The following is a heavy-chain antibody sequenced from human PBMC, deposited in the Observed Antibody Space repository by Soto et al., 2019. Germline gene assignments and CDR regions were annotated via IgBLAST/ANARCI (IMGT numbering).Heavy chain of an antibody. J-gene: IGHJ4*02. Sequence: PGGSLRLSCAASGFSFSTYGMHWVRQAPGKGLEWVAFISNDGSNKYYADSVKGRFTISRDNAKNSLYLQMNSLRAEDTAVYYCARDYSSYGPFDYWGQGTLVTVSS. D-gene: IGHD5-18*01. V-gene: IGHV3-30*03. CDR2: ISNDGSNK. CDR3: ARDYSSYGPFDY. CDR1: GFSFSTYG.